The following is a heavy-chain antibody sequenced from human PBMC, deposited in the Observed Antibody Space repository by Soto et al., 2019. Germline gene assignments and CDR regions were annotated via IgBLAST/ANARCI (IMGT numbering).Heavy chain of an antibody. D-gene: IGHD2-15*01. V-gene: IGHV2-5*02. J-gene: IGHJ4*02. Sequence: SGPTLVNPTQTLTLTCTFSGFSLSTSGVGVGWIRQPPGKALEWLTFIYWDDDKRNSPFLKSRLTITKDTSKNQVVLTMTNMDPVDTATYYCAHLVVAGLTYYFDSWGQGTLVTVSS. CDR3: AHLVVAGLTYYFDS. CDR1: GFSLSTSGVG. CDR2: IYWDDDK.